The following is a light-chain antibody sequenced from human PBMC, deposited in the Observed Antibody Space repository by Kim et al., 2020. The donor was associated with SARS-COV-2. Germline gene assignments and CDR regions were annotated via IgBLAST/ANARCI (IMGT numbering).Light chain of an antibody. CDR3: QQYNSFPYT. J-gene: IGKJ2*01. V-gene: IGKV1-5*03. CDR2: RAS. CDR1: QSISTW. Sequence: SASVGDRVTITCRASQSISTWLAWYQQKPGKAPKLLIYRASNLESEVPSRFSGSGYGTEFTLTISSLQPDDFATYYCQQYNSFPYTFGQGTKLEIK.